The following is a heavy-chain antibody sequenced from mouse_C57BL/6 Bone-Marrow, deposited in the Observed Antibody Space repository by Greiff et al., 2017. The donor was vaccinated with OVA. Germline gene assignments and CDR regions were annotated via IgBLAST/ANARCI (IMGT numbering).Heavy chain of an antibody. CDR2: ISYDGSN. D-gene: IGHD2-4*01. CDR1: GYSINSGYY. J-gene: IGHJ2*01. CDR3: ARDRDDYDVAFDY. V-gene: IGHV3-6*01. Sequence: ESGPGLVKPSQSLSLTCSVTGYSINSGYYWNWIRQFPGNKLEWMGYISYDGSNNYNPSLKNRISITRDTSKNQFFLKLNSVTTEDTATYYCARDRDDYDVAFDYWGQGTTLTVSA.